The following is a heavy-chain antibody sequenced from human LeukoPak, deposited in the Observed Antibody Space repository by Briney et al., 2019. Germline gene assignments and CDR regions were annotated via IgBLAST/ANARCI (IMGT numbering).Heavy chain of an antibody. CDR2: IIPIFGTA. V-gene: IGHV1-69*06. CDR3: ARGVFMGTDDYNPHLY. CDR1: GGTFSSYA. Sequence: SVKVSCKASGGTFSSYAISWVRQAPGQGLEWMGGIIPIFGTANYAQKFQGRVTITADKSTSTAYMELSSLRSEDTAVYYCARGVFMGTDDYNPHLYWGQGSLVTVSS. J-gene: IGHJ4*02. D-gene: IGHD5-24*01.